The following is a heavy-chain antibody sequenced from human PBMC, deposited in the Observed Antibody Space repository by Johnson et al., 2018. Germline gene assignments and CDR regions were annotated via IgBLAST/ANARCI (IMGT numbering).Heavy chain of an antibody. V-gene: IGHV4-34*01. CDR2: INLSGST. CDR3: ARPLKASSERIGMDV. Sequence: QVQLQQWGAGLLKPSETXSLTCAVYGGSLRGYYWSWIRQAPGKGLEWIGEINLSGSTNSNPSPKSRVTISGDASEKEFTLRLTSVTAADTAIYYCARPLKASSERIGMDVWGQGTTVIV. CDR1: GGSLRGYY. J-gene: IGHJ6*02. D-gene: IGHD6-19*01.